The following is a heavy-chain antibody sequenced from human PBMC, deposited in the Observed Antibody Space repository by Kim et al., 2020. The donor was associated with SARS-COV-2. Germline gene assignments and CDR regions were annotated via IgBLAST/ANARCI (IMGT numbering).Heavy chain of an antibody. CDR1: GGSISSSSYY. CDR3: ASHLHSYSSGWYLFWFDP. D-gene: IGHD6-19*01. J-gene: IGHJ5*02. V-gene: IGHV4-39*01. Sequence: SETLSLTCTVSGGSISSSSYYWGWIRQPPGKGLEWIGSIYYSGSTYYNPSLKSRVTISVDTSKNQFSLKLSSVTAADTAVYYCASHLHSYSSGWYLFWFDPLGQETLVTVSS. CDR2: IYYSGST.